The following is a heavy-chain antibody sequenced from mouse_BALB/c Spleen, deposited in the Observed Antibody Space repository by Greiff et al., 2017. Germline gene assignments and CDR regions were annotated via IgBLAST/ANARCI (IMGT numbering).Heavy chain of an antibody. V-gene: IGHV5-4*02. CDR1: GFTFSDYY. J-gene: IGHJ1*01. Sequence: EVKLVESGGGLVKPGGSLKLSCAASGFTFSDYYMYWVRQTPEKRLEWVATISDGGSYTYYPDSVKGRFTISRDNAKNNLYLQMSSLKSEDTAMYYCARDPYRYDLYWYFDVWGAGTTVTVSS. CDR2: ISDGGSYT. CDR3: ARDPYRYDLYWYFDV. D-gene: IGHD2-14*01.